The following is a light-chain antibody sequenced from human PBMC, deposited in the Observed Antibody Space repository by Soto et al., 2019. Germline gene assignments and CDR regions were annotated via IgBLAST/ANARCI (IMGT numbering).Light chain of an antibody. CDR1: QSVSSSH. CDR3: QQYGSSPLYT. V-gene: IGKV3-20*01. J-gene: IGKJ2*01. Sequence: ETVLTQSPGTLSLSPGERATLACRASQSVSSSHVAWYQQKPGQAPRLVIYGASSRATGIQDRFSGSGSGTDFTLTISSLQPEDFAVYYCQQYGSSPLYTFGQGPKLEIK. CDR2: GAS.